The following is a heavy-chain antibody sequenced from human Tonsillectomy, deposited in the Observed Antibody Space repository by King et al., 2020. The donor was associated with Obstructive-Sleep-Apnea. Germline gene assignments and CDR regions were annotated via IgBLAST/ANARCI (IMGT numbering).Heavy chain of an antibody. Sequence: VQLQQWGAGLLKPSETLSLTCAVYGGSFSGHNWSWIRQSPGKGLQWIGEIDDSGSTNYNPSLKSRVTISVDTSTNQFSLKLNSVTAADTAVYYCARRDDYWGQGTLVTVSS. CDR2: IDDSGST. J-gene: IGHJ4*02. CDR1: GGSFSGHN. V-gene: IGHV4-34*01. CDR3: ARRDDY.